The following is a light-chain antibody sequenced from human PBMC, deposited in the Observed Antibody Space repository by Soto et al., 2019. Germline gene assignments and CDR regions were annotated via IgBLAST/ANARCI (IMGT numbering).Light chain of an antibody. Sequence: QSALTQPASISGSPGQSITISCTGTNSDVGGYNYVSWYQQYPGKAPKLMIYDVDNRPSGVSYRFSGSKSDKTASLTISGLQAEDEADYYCSSYTTSSTFVFGGGTKLTVL. V-gene: IGLV2-14*01. CDR1: NSDVGGYNY. J-gene: IGLJ2*01. CDR2: DVD. CDR3: SSYTTSSTFV.